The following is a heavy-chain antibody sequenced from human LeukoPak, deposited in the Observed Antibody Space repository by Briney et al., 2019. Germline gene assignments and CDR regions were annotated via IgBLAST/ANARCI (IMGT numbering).Heavy chain of an antibody. CDR1: GFTFSSYA. V-gene: IGHV3-30*04. Sequence: GRSLRLSCAASGFTFSSYAMHWVRQAPGKGLEWVAVISYDGSNKYYAGSVKGRFTISRDNSKNTLYLQMNSLRAEDTAVYYCAGDAFDIWGQGTMVTVSS. CDR3: AGDAFDI. J-gene: IGHJ3*02. CDR2: ISYDGSNK.